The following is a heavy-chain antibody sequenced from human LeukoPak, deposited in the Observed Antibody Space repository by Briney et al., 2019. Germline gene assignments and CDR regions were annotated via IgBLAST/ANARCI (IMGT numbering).Heavy chain of an antibody. D-gene: IGHD6-19*01. V-gene: IGHV1-8*01. CDR3: TRGSSGRRDN. Sequence: RASVKVSCKASGYTFTSCDINWVRQATGQGLEWMGWMNPNSGNTGYGQSFQGRITMTSDISIGTAYMELSNLTSEDTAIYYCTRGSSGRRDNWGQGTLVTVSA. J-gene: IGHJ4*02. CDR1: GYTFTSCD. CDR2: MNPNSGNT.